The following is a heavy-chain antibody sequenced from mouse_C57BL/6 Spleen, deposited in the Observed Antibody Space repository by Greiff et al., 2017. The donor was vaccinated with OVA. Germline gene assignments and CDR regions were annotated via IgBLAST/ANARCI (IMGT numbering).Heavy chain of an antibody. J-gene: IGHJ3*01. V-gene: IGHV10-1*01. D-gene: IGHD4-1*01. CDR2: IRSKSNNYAT. Sequence: EVQLVESGGGLVQPKGSLKLSCAASGFSFNTYAMNWVRQAPGKGLEWVARIRSKSNNYATSYADSVKDRFTISRDDSESMLYLQMNNLKTEDTAMYYCVSPLTGTKIAYWGQGTLVTVSA. CDR1: GFSFNTYA. CDR3: VSPLTGTKIAY.